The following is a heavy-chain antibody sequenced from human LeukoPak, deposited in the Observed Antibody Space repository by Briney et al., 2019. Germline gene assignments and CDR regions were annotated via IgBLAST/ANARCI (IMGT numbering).Heavy chain of an antibody. CDR2: INPNSGGT. Sequence: ASVKLSCKASGYTFTGYYMHWVRQAPGQGREWMGWINPNSGGTNYAQKFQGRVTMTRDTSISTAYMELSRLRSDDTAVYYCARAEDIVVVPAYYYYGMDVWGQGTTVTVSS. D-gene: IGHD2-2*01. V-gene: IGHV1-2*02. CDR1: GYTFTGYY. J-gene: IGHJ6*02. CDR3: ARAEDIVVVPAYYYYGMDV.